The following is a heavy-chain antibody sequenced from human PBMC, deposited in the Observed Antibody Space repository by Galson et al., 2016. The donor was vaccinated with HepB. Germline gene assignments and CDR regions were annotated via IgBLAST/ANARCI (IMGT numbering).Heavy chain of an antibody. CDR3: APIGDDGGDSGSSAY. CDR2: IYSNDRQ. CDR1: GFSLSNTSMG. D-gene: IGHD4-23*01. Sequence: PALVNPTQILTLTCTVSGFSLSNTSMGVSWIRQPPGKALEWLAHIYSNDRQTYNSSMKTRLTISKDNSKKQVVLNLTNMDPADTGTYFCAPIGDDGGDSGSSAYWGQGTFVTVSS. J-gene: IGHJ4*02. V-gene: IGHV2-26*01.